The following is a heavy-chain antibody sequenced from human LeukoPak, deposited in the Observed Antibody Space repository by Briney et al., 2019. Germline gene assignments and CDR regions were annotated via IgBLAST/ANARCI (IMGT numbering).Heavy chain of an antibody. V-gene: IGHV3-64D*06. CDR3: VKGMEDYDILTGVLDV. Sequence: GGSLRLSSSASGFTFSTYAMHWVRQAPGKGLEYVSAISTNGGSTYYADSVRGRFTISRDNSKNTLYLQMSSLRPEDTAVYYCVKGMEDYDILTGVLDVWGQGTTVTVSS. J-gene: IGHJ6*02. D-gene: IGHD3-9*01. CDR2: ISTNGGST. CDR1: GFTFSTYA.